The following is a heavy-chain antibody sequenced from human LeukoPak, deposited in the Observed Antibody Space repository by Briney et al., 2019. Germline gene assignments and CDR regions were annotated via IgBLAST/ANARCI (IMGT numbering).Heavy chain of an antibody. CDR3: ARVRLRYSSSFDAFDI. CDR1: GDSISTYF. V-gene: IGHV4-59*08. J-gene: IGHJ3*02. Sequence: PSETLSLTCTVSGDSISTYFWSWIRQPPGKGLEWIGYIFYSGSTRYNPSLKSRVTILVDTSKNQFSLKLSSVTAADTAVYYCARVRLRYSSSFDAFDIWGQGTMVTVSS. D-gene: IGHD6-13*01. CDR2: IFYSGST.